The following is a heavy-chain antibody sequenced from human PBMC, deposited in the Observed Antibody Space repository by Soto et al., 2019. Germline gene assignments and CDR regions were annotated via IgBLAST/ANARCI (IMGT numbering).Heavy chain of an antibody. CDR2: INWNSGSI. CDR1: GFTFDDYA. J-gene: IGHJ4*02. D-gene: IGHD4-4*01. Sequence: EVPLVESGGVLVQPGRSLRLSCAASGFTFDDYAMHWVRQAPGKGLEWVSSINWNSGSIVYADSVKGRFTISRDNAKNSLYLQMNSLRAEDTALYYCARDTTASVTTYFDYWGQGTLVTVSS. CDR3: ARDTTASVTTYFDY. V-gene: IGHV3-9*01.